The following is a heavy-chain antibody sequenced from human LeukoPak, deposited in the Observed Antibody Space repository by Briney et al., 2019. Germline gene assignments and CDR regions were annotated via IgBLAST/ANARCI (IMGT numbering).Heavy chain of an antibody. J-gene: IGHJ3*02. CDR2: IYYSGST. D-gene: IGHD2-21*02. V-gene: IGHV4-39*07. CDR1: GGSISSSSYY. Sequence: SETLSLTCTVSGGSISSSSYYWGWIRQPPGTGLEWIGSIYYSGSTYYNPSLKSRVTISVDTSKNQFSLKLSSVTAADTAVYYCARDPGRLLSYCGGDCYLSDAFDIWGQGTMVTVSS. CDR3: ARDPGRLLSYCGGDCYLSDAFDI.